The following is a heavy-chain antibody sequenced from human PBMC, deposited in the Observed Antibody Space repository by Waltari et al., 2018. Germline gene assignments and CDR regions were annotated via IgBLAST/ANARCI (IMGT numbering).Heavy chain of an antibody. D-gene: IGHD3-22*01. CDR2: INHSGST. CDR1: GGSFSGYY. CDR3: ARADDYYDSSGYYSEYFQH. J-gene: IGHJ1*01. Sequence: QVQLQQWGAGLLQPSETLSLTCAVYGGSFSGYYWSCIRQAPGKGLEWIGEINHSGSTNYNPSLKSRVTISVDTSKNQFSLKLSSVTAADTAVYYCARADDYYDSSGYYSEYFQHWGQGTLVTVSS. V-gene: IGHV4-34*01.